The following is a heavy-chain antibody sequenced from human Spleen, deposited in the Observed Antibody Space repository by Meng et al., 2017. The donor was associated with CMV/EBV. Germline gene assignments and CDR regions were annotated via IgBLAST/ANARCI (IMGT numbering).Heavy chain of an antibody. Sequence: GESLKISCAASGFTFSSYWMSWVRQAPGKGLEWVANIKQDGSEKYYVDSVKGRLTISRDNAKNSLYLQMNSLRAEDTAVYYCARARGEYGDYVDYFDYWGQGALVTVSS. J-gene: IGHJ4*02. CDR3: ARARGEYGDYVDYFDY. CDR2: IKQDGSEK. D-gene: IGHD4-17*01. CDR1: GFTFSSYW. V-gene: IGHV3-7*03.